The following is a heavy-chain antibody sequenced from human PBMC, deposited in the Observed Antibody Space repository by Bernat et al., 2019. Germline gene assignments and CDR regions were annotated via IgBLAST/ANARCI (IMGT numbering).Heavy chain of an antibody. V-gene: IGHV3-23*04. CDR2: LSGSGDNT. J-gene: IGHJ4*02. D-gene: IGHD5-18*01. CDR3: AKDSGLFVDTAILDY. CDR1: GFTFSSYA. Sequence: EVQLVESGGGLVQPGESLRLSCAASGFTFSSYAMSWVRQAPGKGLEWVSALSGSGDNTYYADSVKGRFTISRDNSKNTLYLQMNSLRAEDTAVYYCAKDSGLFVDTAILDYWGQGTLVTVSS.